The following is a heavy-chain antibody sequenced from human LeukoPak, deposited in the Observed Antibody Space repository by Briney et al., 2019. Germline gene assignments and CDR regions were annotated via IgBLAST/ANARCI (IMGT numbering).Heavy chain of an antibody. CDR2: TYYRSKWYN. Sequence: SQTLSLTCAISGDIVSSNSAAWNWIRQSPSRGLEWLGRTYYRSKWYNDYAVSVKSRITINPDTSKNQFSLQLNSVTPEGTAVYYCARDQEVGSSGWYNWFDPWGQGTLVTVSS. J-gene: IGHJ5*02. CDR1: GDIVSSNSAA. V-gene: IGHV6-1*01. CDR3: ARDQEVGSSGWYNWFDP. D-gene: IGHD6-19*01.